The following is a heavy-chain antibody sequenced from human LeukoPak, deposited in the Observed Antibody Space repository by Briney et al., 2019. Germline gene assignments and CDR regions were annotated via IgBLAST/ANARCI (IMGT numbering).Heavy chain of an antibody. V-gene: IGHV1-46*01. D-gene: IGHD4-11*01. CDR1: GYTSISYY. CDR2: INLSAGRT. Sequence: ASVKVSCKASGYTSISYYIHWVRQAPGQGLEWMGLINLSAGRTSYAQRFQGRATVTSDTSTSTVYMELSSLRSEDTAVYYCARDLGSGNYVFPMWGQGTLVTVSS. J-gene: IGHJ4*02. CDR3: ARDLGSGNYVFPM.